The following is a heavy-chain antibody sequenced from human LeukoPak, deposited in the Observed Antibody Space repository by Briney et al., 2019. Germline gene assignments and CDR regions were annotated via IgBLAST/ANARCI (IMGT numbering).Heavy chain of an antibody. J-gene: IGHJ6*03. D-gene: IGHD3-10*01. CDR2: IYYSGST. CDR3: ARAGEQGVILLKYYYMDV. CDR1: GGSISSYY. V-gene: IGHV4-59*01. Sequence: SETLSLTCTVSGGSISSYYWSWIRQPPGKGLEWIGYIYYSGSTNYNPSLKSRVTISVDTSKNQFSLKLSSVTAADTAVYYCARAGEQGVILLKYYYMDVWGKGTTVTVSS.